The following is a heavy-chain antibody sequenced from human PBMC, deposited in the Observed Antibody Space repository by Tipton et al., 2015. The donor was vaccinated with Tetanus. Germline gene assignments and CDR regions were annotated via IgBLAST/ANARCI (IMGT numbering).Heavy chain of an antibody. D-gene: IGHD1-14*01. CDR3: ARGTGDY. CDR1: GASVSRSSHY. CDR2: IYYSGST. V-gene: IGHV4-61*01. J-gene: IGHJ4*02. Sequence: LRLSCTVSGASVSRSSHYWSWIRQPPGKGLEWIGYIYYSGSTNYNPSLKSRVTISVDTSKNQFSLKLSSVTAADTAVYYCARGTGDYWGQGTLVTVSS.